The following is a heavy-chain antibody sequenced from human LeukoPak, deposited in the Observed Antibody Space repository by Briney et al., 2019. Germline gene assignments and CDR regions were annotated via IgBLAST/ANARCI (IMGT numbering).Heavy chain of an antibody. Sequence: VASVKVSCKVSGYTLTELSMHWVRQAPGKGLEWMGGFDPEDGETIYAQKFQGRVTMTEDTSADTAYTELSSLRSEDTAVYYCATDAPVRGVIMLPLDWGQGTLVTVSS. CDR3: ATDAPVRGVIMLPLD. CDR1: GYTLTELS. D-gene: IGHD3-10*01. CDR2: FDPEDGET. J-gene: IGHJ4*02. V-gene: IGHV1-24*01.